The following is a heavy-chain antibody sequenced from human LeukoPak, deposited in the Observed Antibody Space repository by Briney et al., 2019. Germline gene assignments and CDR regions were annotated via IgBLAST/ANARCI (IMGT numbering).Heavy chain of an antibody. J-gene: IGHJ6*03. CDR3: AKDLTYSSYFYMEV. Sequence: PGGSLRLSCAASGFTFSNYGMHWVRQAPGKGLEWVAFIRYDGNNKFYADSVKGRFTISRDNSKNTLYLQMNSLRVEDTAVYYCAKDLTYSSYFYMEVWGKGTTVTVS. CDR2: IRYDGNNK. CDR1: GFTFSNYG. V-gene: IGHV3-30*02.